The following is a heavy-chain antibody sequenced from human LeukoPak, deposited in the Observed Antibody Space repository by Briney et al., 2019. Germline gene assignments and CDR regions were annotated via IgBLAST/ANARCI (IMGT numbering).Heavy chain of an antibody. CDR2: ISNDGSHE. Sequence: GRSLRLSCVVSGFTLSIYGIHWVRQAPGKGLEWVAVISNDGSHEYYEDSVKGRFSISRDNSKNTVYLQMNSLRGEDTAVYYCARMVARGVGILDFWGQGTLVTVSS. J-gene: IGHJ4*02. D-gene: IGHD2-8*01. V-gene: IGHV3-30*03. CDR3: ARMVARGVGILDF. CDR1: GFTLSIYG.